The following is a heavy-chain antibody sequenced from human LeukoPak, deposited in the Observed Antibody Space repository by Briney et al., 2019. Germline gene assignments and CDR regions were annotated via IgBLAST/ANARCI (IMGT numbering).Heavy chain of an antibody. J-gene: IGHJ4*02. D-gene: IGHD3-9*01. Sequence: SETLSLTCTVSGYSISSGYYWGWIRQPPGKGLEWIGSIYHGGTTYYNPSLKSRVTISVDTSKNQSSLKLSSVTAADTAVYYCAREPSIRYFDWLLPPDYWGQGTLVTVSS. CDR2: IYHGGTT. CDR1: GYSISSGYY. CDR3: AREPSIRYFDWLLPPDY. V-gene: IGHV4-38-2*02.